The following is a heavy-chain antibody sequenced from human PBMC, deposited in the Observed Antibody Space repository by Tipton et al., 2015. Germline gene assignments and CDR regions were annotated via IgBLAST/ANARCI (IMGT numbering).Heavy chain of an antibody. CDR3: ARVEDYSGSGTYYFDY. J-gene: IGHJ4*02. CDR1: GDSVSSGSYY. Sequence: TLSLTCTVSGDSVSSGSYYWSWIRQPPGKGLEWIGYIYYSGSTNYNPSLKSRVTISVDTSKNQFSLKLSSVTAADTAVYYCARVEDYSGSGTYYFDYWGQGTLVTVSS. D-gene: IGHD3-10*01. V-gene: IGHV4-61*01. CDR2: IYYSGST.